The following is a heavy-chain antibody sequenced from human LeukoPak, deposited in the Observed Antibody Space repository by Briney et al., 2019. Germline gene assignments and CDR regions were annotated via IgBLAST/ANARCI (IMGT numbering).Heavy chain of an antibody. CDR2: IIPIFGTA. Sequence: SVKVSCKASGGTFSSYAISWVGQAPGQGLEWMGGIIPIFGTANYAQKFQGRVTITADKSTSTAYMELSSLRAEDTAVYYCARWVQLERRRVKGAAMYVWGKGTTVTVSS. CDR3: ARWVQLERRRVKGAAMYV. J-gene: IGHJ6*04. D-gene: IGHD1-1*01. V-gene: IGHV1-69*06. CDR1: GGTFSSYA.